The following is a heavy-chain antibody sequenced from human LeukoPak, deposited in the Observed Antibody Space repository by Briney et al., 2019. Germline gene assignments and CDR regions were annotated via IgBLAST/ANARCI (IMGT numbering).Heavy chain of an antibody. Sequence: QPGRSLRLSCAASGFTFSSYGMHWVRQAPGKGLEWVAVISYDGSNKYYADSVKGRFTISRDNSKNTLYLQMNSLRAEDTAVYYCATLGSHFDYWGQGTLVTVSS. J-gene: IGHJ4*02. CDR2: ISYDGSNK. D-gene: IGHD3-10*01. CDR1: GFTFSSYG. CDR3: ATLGSHFDY. V-gene: IGHV3-30*04.